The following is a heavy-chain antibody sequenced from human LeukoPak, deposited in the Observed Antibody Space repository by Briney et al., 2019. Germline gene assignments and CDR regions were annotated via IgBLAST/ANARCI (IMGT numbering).Heavy chain of an antibody. J-gene: IGHJ4*02. CDR3: ARDQYDTWSRRGNFDS. Sequence: GGSLRLSCVASGFTFEKYWMSWVRQAPGKGLEWVANIKLDGSEKNYVDSVKGRFTISRDNTKNSLYLQMNSLRVEDTAVFYCARDQYDTWSRRGNFDSWGQGTLVIVSS. CDR2: IKLDGSEK. CDR1: GFTFEKYW. V-gene: IGHV3-7*03. D-gene: IGHD3-3*01.